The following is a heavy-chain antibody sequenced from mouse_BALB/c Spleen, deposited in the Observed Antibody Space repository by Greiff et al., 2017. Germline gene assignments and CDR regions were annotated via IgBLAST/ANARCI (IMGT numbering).Heavy chain of an antibody. J-gene: IGHJ2*01. V-gene: IGHV2-9*02. CDR1: GFSLTSYG. CDR2: IWAGGST. Sequence: VQGVESGPGLVEPSQSLSITCNVSGFSLTSYGVHWVRQPPGKGLEWLGVIWAGGSTNYNTYLMSRLSTFTDNSNSQVFLKMNSLQTDDTAMYYCARGPLSTMSTNYFDYWGQGTTLTVSS. CDR3: ARGPLSTMSTNYFDY. D-gene: IGHD2-4*01.